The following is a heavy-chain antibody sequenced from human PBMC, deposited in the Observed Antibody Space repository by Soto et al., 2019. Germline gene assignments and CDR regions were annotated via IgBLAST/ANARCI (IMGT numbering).Heavy chain of an antibody. CDR2: ISAYNGNT. CDR1: GYTFTSNG. Sequence: GAPVKVSCKASGYTFTSNGLSSVRQAPGQGLEWMGWISAYNGNTNYAQKLQGRVTMTTDTSTSTAYMELRSLRSDDTAVYYCARSGLQQLARFDYWGQGTLVTGSS. D-gene: IGHD6-13*01. J-gene: IGHJ4*02. V-gene: IGHV1-18*01. CDR3: ARSGLQQLARFDY.